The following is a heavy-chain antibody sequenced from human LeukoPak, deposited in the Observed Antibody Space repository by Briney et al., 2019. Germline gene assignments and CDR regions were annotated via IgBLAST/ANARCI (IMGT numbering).Heavy chain of an antibody. CDR1: GFTFSNYW. J-gene: IGHJ6*03. CDR2: INSDGSST. Sequence: GGSLRLSCAASGFTFSNYWMHWVRQAPGKGLVWVSRINSDGSSTTYTDSVKGRFTVSRDNAKNTLYLQMNSLRAEDTAVYYCARVRAVAGPRYYYYYMDVWGKGTTVTISS. V-gene: IGHV3-74*01. CDR3: ARVRAVAGPRYYYYYMDV. D-gene: IGHD6-19*01.